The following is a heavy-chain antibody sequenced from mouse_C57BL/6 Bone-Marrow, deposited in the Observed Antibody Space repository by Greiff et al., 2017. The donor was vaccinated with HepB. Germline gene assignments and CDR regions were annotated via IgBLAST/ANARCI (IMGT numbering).Heavy chain of an antibody. V-gene: IGHV14-4*01. J-gene: IGHJ1*03. CDR2: IDPENGDT. D-gene: IGHD2-14*01. CDR1: GFNIKDDY. CDR3: TTRRVRRSPWYFDV. Sequence: VQLKESGAELVRPGASVKLSCTASGFNIKDDYMHWVKQRPEQGLEWIGWIDPENGDTEYASKFQGKATITADTSSNTAYLQLSSLTSEDTAVYDCTTRRVRRSPWYFDVWGTGTTVTVSS.